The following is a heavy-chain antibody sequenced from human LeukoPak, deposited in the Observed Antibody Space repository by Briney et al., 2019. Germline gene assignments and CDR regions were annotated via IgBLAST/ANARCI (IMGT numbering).Heavy chain of an antibody. CDR2: ISSSSSYI. D-gene: IGHD3-16*01. CDR1: GFAFSSYS. V-gene: IGHV3-21*01. Sequence: GGSLRLSCAASGFAFSSYSMNWVRQAPGKGLEWVSSISSSSSYIYYADSVKGRFTISRDNSKNTLYLQMNSLRAEDTAVYYCAKQFGDVYYYYYYMDVWGKGTTVTISS. CDR3: AKQFGDVYYYYYYMDV. J-gene: IGHJ6*03.